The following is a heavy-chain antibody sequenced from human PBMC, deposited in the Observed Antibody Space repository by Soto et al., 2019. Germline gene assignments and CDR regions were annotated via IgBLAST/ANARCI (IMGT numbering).Heavy chain of an antibody. Sequence: QVQLVQSGAEMQQPGASVRVSCKASGGTFSNYAFSWVRQAPGQGLEWLGGTIPMFGTPNYAQTFQGTVAISADESTATAYMELSSLRSEDTAVYFCARPLRDRTSYFGMAVWGQGTTVTVSS. D-gene: IGHD3-22*01. CDR1: GGTFSNYA. J-gene: IGHJ6*02. CDR2: TIPMFGTP. V-gene: IGHV1-69*01. CDR3: ARPLRDRTSYFGMAV.